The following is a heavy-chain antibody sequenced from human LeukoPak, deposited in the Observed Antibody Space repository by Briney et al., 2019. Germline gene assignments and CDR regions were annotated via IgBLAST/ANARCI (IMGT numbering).Heavy chain of an antibody. Sequence: GGSLRLSCAASGFTFSNYAMSWVRQAPGKGLEWVSAISGSGGTTYYADSVKGRFTISRDNAKNSLYLQMNSLRAEDTAVYYCARGSVAEPYYYYYMDVWGKGTTVTVSS. CDR3: ARGSVAEPYYYYYMDV. V-gene: IGHV3-23*01. CDR1: GFTFSNYA. D-gene: IGHD6-19*01. CDR2: ISGSGGTT. J-gene: IGHJ6*03.